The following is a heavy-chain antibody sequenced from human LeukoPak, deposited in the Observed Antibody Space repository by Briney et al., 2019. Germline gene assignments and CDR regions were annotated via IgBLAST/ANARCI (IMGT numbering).Heavy chain of an antibody. CDR3: AKDTHYCSGGSCYRGFDP. CDR2: ISWNSGSI. J-gene: IGHJ5*02. Sequence: GGSLRLSCAASGFTFDDYAMHWVRQAPGKGLEWVSGISWNSGSIGYADSVKGRFTISRDNAKNSLYLQMNSLRAEDTALYYCAKDTHYCSGGSCYRGFDPWGQGTLVTVSS. V-gene: IGHV3-9*01. D-gene: IGHD2-15*01. CDR1: GFTFDDYA.